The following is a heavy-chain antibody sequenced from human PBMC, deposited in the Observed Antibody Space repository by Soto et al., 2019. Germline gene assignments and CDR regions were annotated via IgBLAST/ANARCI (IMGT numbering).Heavy chain of an antibody. J-gene: IGHJ4*02. Sequence: PSETLSLTCAVSGGSISTYYWSWIRQPPGKXLXWXXXIXYXGXTXXXXSLRGRVTISLDTSKNQFSLKLTSVTAADTAVYYCARLNRGTYDYWGQGALVTVSS. CDR3: ARLNRGTYDY. CDR2: IXYXGXT. V-gene: IGHV4-59*01. CDR1: GGSISTYY.